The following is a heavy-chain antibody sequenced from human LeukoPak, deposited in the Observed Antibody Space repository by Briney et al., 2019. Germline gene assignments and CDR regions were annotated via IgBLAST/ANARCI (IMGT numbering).Heavy chain of an antibody. CDR1: GFTFSRYS. Sequence: GGSLRLSCAASGFTFSRYSMTWVRLAPGKGLEWVSYISPSSSTIYYADSVKGRFTISRDNAKNSLYLQMSSLRDEDAAVYYCARDNWFDCWGQGTLVTVSS. V-gene: IGHV3-48*02. CDR2: ISPSSSTI. CDR3: ARDNWFDC. J-gene: IGHJ5*01.